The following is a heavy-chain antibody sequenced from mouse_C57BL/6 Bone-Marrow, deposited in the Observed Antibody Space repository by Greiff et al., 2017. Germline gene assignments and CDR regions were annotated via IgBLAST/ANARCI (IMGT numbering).Heavy chain of an antibody. CDR3: ARGNYYGSSYVDAMDY. V-gene: IGHV1-64*01. Sequence: QVQLQQPGAELVKPGASVKLSCKASGYTFTSYWMHWVKQRPGQGLEWIGMIHPNSGSTNYNEKVKSKATLTVDKSSSTAYMQLSSLTSEDSAVYYCARGNYYGSSYVDAMDYWGQGTSVTVSS. D-gene: IGHD1-1*01. J-gene: IGHJ4*01. CDR1: GYTFTSYW. CDR2: IHPNSGST.